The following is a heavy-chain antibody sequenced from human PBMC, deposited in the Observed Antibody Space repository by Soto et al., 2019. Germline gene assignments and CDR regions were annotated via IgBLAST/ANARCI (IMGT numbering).Heavy chain of an antibody. CDR2: IKQDGSEK. CDR1: GFTFSSYW. V-gene: IGHV3-7*03. CDR3: AKGVIDRGANA. D-gene: IGHD2-8*01. J-gene: IGHJ5*02. Sequence: GGSLRLSCAASGFTFSSYWMSWVRQAPGKGLEWVANIKQDGSEKYYVDSVKGRFTISRDNAKNSLHLQMNSLRAEDTAIYHCAKGVIDRGANAWGQGTVVTVSS.